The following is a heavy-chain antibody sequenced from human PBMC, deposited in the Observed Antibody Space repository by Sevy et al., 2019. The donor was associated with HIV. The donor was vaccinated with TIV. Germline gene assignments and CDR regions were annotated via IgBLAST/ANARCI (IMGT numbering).Heavy chain of an antibody. CDR3: VRDDRDGYFEY. V-gene: IGHV1-2*02. CDR1: GYTFTGYY. J-gene: IGHJ4*02. Sequence: ASVKVSCKASGYTFTGYYMHWVRQAPGQGLQWMGWINPDRGGPNYAPKFQGRVTLTRDTSFSTAYMELGRLKSDETAVYYCVRDDRDGYFEYWGQGTLVTVSS. CDR2: INPDRGGP.